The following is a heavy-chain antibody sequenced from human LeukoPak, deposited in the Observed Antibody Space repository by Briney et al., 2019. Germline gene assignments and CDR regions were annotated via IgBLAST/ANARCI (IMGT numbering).Heavy chain of an antibody. CDR3: ARSGVISSFYYYRDV. V-gene: IGHV1-69*05. J-gene: IGHJ6*03. Sequence: ASVKVSCKTSGGTFSSYAISWVRQAPGQGVEWMGRIIPIFGTANYAQKFQGRVTITTDESTSTAYMELSSLRSEDTAVYYCARSGVISSFYYYRDVWGKGATVTVSS. CDR2: IIPIFGTA. D-gene: IGHD2-8*01. CDR1: GGTFSSYA.